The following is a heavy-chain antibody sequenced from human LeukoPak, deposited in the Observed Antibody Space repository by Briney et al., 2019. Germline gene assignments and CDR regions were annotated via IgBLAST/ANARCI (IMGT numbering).Heavy chain of an antibody. Sequence: SETLSLTCTVSGGSISSSSYYWNWIRQPPGKGLEWIGTIYYSGSTYYNPSLKSRVTISIDTSKNQFSLKMSSVTAADTAVYYCAREGYSGSDFDSWGQGTLVTVSS. CDR1: GGSISSSSYY. V-gene: IGHV4-39*07. CDR3: AREGYSGSDFDS. CDR2: IYYSGST. J-gene: IGHJ4*02. D-gene: IGHD2-21*01.